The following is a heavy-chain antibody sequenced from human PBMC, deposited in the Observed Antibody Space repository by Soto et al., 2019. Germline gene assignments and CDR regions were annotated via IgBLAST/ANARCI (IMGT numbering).Heavy chain of an antibody. J-gene: IGHJ4*02. D-gene: IGHD6-13*01. CDR1: GFTFSSYW. CDR2: IKQDGSEK. CDR3: ARVRFRYSSSWFDY. V-gene: IGHV3-7*01. Sequence: PGGSLRLSCAASGFTFSSYWMSWVRQAPGKGLEWVANIKQDGSEKYYVDSVKGRFAISRDNAKNSLYLQMNSLRAEDTAVYYCARVRFRYSSSWFDYWGQGTLVTVSS.